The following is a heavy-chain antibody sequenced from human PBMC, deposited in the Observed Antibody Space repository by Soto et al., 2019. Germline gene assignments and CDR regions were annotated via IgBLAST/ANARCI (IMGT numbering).Heavy chain of an antibody. D-gene: IGHD5-12*01. CDR1: GGTFSSYA. Sequence: SVKVSCKASGGTFSSYAISWVRQAPGQGLEWMGGIIPIFGTANYAQKFQGRVTITADESTSTAYMELSSLRSEDTAVYYCARDRGKEMATTFDYWGQGTLVTVSS. CDR3: ARDRGKEMATTFDY. V-gene: IGHV1-69*13. CDR2: IIPIFGTA. J-gene: IGHJ4*02.